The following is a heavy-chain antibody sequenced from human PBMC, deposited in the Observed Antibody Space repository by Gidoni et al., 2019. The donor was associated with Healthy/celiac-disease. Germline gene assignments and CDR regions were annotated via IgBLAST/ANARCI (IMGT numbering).Heavy chain of an antibody. Sequence: EVQLVASGGGLVQPGGSLRLSCAASGFSFSSYWMSWVRQAPGKGLEWVANIKQDGSEKYYEDSVKGRFTISRDNAKNSLYLQMNSLRAEDTAVYYCARVGIVANFDYWGQGTLVTVSS. CDR2: IKQDGSEK. CDR1: GFSFSSYW. V-gene: IGHV3-7*01. CDR3: ARVGIVANFDY. D-gene: IGHD5-12*01. J-gene: IGHJ4*02.